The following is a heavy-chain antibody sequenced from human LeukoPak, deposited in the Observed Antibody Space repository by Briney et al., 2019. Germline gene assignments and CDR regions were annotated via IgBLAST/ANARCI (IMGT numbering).Heavy chain of an antibody. J-gene: IGHJ4*02. CDR3: AKDRGREITFGGVIVYYFDY. CDR2: ISYDGSNK. Sequence: GGSLRLPCAASGFTFSSYGMHWVRQAPGKGLERVAVISYDGSNKYYADTVKGRFTISRDNSKNTLYLQMNSLRAEDTAVYYCAKDRGREITFGGVIVYYFDYWGQGTLVTVSS. CDR1: GFTFSSYG. D-gene: IGHD3-16*02. V-gene: IGHV3-30*18.